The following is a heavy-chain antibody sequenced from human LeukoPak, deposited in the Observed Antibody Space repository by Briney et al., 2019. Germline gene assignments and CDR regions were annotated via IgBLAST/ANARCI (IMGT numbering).Heavy chain of an antibody. J-gene: IGHJ4*02. CDR3: AREDSSGWYVFDY. D-gene: IGHD6-19*01. CDR2: ITTSGGST. CDR1: GYTFTSYY. V-gene: IGHV1-46*01. Sequence: ASVKVSCKASGYTFTSYYMHRVRQAPGQGLEWKGIITTSGGSTSNAQKFQGRVTMTRDTSTSTVYMELSSLRSEDTAVYYCAREDSSGWYVFDYWGQGTLVTVSS.